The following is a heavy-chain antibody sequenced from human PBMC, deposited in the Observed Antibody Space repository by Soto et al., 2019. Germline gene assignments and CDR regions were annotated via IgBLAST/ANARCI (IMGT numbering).Heavy chain of an antibody. Sequence: AAVKVSCKASEYTFTSYCMSWVRQAPGQGLEWMGWISAYNGNTNYAQKLQGRVTMTTDTSTSTAYMELRSLRSDDTAVYYCARDLEAAAVADYWGQGTLVTVSS. CDR1: EYTFTSYC. D-gene: IGHD6-13*01. CDR2: ISAYNGNT. V-gene: IGHV1-18*01. J-gene: IGHJ4*02. CDR3: ARDLEAAAVADY.